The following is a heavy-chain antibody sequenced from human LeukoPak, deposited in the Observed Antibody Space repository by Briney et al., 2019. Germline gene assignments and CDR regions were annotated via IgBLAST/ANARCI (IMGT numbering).Heavy chain of an antibody. D-gene: IGHD5-12*01. J-gene: IGHJ4*02. CDR2: ISGSGGST. CDR3: AKDQYSGYDFDGEVDY. V-gene: IGHV3-23*01. Sequence: PGGSLRLSCAASGFTFSNYAMSWVRQAPGKGLEWVSAISGSGGSTYYADSVKGRFTISRDNSKNTLYLQMNSLRAEDTAVYYCAKDQYSGYDFDGEVDYWGQGTLVTVSS. CDR1: GFTFSNYA.